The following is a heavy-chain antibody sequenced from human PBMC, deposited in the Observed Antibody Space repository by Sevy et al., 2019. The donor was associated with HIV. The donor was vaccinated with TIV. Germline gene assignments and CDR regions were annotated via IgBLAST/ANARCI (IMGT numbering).Heavy chain of an antibody. CDR2: ISYDGSNK. Sequence: GGSLRLSCAASGFTFSSYAMHWVRQAPGKGLEWVAVISYDGSNKYYADSVKGRFTISRDNSKNTLYLQMNSLRAEDTAVYYCAREFSDPRYYYGMDVWGQWTTVTVSS. CDR1: GFTFSSYA. D-gene: IGHD3-10*01. CDR3: AREFSDPRYYYGMDV. J-gene: IGHJ6*02. V-gene: IGHV3-30-3*01.